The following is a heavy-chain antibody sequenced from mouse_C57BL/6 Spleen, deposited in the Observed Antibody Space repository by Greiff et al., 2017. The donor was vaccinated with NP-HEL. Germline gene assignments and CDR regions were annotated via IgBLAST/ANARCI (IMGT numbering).Heavy chain of an antibody. J-gene: IGHJ2*01. D-gene: IGHD2-5*01. CDR2: INPGSGGT. Sequence: QVQLKESGAELVRPGTSVKVSCKASGYAFTNYLIEWVKQRPGQGLEWIGVINPGSGGTNYNEKFKGKATLTADKSSSTAYMQLSSLTSEDSAVYFCARTGTGEIVTTYFDYWGQGTTLTVSS. CDR1: GYAFTNYL. CDR3: ARTGTGEIVTTYFDY. V-gene: IGHV1-54*01.